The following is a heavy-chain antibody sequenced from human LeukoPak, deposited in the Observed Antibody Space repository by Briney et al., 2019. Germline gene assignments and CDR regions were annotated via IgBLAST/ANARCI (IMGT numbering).Heavy chain of an antibody. Sequence: GGSRGLSCPASGFTFGIYARSWAGRAPGKGRKGAPAISGSSSHTMDADSVRGRFTISRDNTRNTLYLHMNNVRAEDTALYYCAKEHDYSNAAPEWGFDSWGQGTRVTVSS. V-gene: IGHV3-23*01. CDR3: AKEHDYSNAAPEWGFDS. CDR1: GFTFGIYA. J-gene: IGHJ4*02. CDR2: ISGSSSHT. D-gene: IGHD3-3*01.